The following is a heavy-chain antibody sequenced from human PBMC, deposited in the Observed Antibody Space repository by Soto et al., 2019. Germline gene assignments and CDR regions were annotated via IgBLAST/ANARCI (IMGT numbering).Heavy chain of an antibody. CDR2: IYWDDDE. V-gene: IGHV2-5*02. CDR1: GFSLSTTAEG. J-gene: IGHJ4*02. Sequence: QITLKESGPTLVKPTQTLTLTCTFSGFSLSTTAEGVGWIRQPPGKALEWLALIYWDDDERYSPSLKSRLTITKDTSTNQVVLTMPNVDPVDTATYYCAHGSCSSADCYPNPYLDYWGQGILVTVSS. CDR3: AHGSCSSADCYPNPYLDY. D-gene: IGHD2-2*01.